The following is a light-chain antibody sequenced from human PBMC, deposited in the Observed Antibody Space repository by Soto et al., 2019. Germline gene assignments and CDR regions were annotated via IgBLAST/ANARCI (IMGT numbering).Light chain of an antibody. V-gene: IGLV2-14*01. Sequence: QSALTQPASVSGSPGQSITISCTGTSSDVGGYNYVSWYQQHPGKAPKLLIYEVSNWPSGVSNRFSGSKSGNTASLTISGLQAEDEADYYCSSYTSSGPLVVFGGGTKLTVL. CDR2: EVS. CDR1: SSDVGGYNY. CDR3: SSYTSSGPLVV. J-gene: IGLJ2*01.